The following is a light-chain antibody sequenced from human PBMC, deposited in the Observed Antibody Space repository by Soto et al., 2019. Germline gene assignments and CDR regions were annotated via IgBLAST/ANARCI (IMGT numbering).Light chain of an antibody. CDR3: SSYTSSSTPYVI. CDR1: SSDIGGYNY. V-gene: IGLV2-14*03. Sequence: QSVLTQPASVSGSPGQSITISCTGTSSDIGGYNYVSWYQQHPGKAPKLMIYEVSNRPSGVSNRFSGSKSANTSSLTISGRQAEDEADYYCSSYTSSSTPYVIFGGGTKGTVL. CDR2: EVS. J-gene: IGLJ2*01.